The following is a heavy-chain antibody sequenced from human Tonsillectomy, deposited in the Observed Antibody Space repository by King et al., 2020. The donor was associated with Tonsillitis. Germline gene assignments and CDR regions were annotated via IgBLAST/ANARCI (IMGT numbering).Heavy chain of an antibody. CDR1: GYTFNSYF. V-gene: IGHV1-2*06. CDR2: VNPHSGGT. CDR3: ARDKELSGYGLHYFDY. D-gene: IGHD5-12*01. J-gene: IGHJ4*02. Sequence: QLVQSGTEVKKPGASVKVSCKASGYTFNSYFMHWVRQAPGQGLEWMVRVNPHSGGTQYAQKFEGRVTLTRDTSISAAYMELTSLRADDSAVYYCARDKELSGYGLHYFDYWGQGTRVTVSS.